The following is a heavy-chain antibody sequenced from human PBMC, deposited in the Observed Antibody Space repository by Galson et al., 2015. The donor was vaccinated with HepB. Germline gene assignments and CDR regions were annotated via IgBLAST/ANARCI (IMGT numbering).Heavy chain of an antibody. CDR2: ISSNGYMI. Sequence: SLRLSCAAPGFTFGAYEMNWVRQAPGKGLEWISYISSNGYMIYYAESVKGRFTVSRDNARDSLYLQMNSLRVEDTAVYYCVRDDALWSWYFDSWGQGILVTVS. CDR1: GFTFGAYE. CDR3: VRDDALWSWYFDS. V-gene: IGHV3-48*03. D-gene: IGHD3-10*01. J-gene: IGHJ4*02.